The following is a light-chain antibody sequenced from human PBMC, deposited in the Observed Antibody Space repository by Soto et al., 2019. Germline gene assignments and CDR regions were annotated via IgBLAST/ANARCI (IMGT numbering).Light chain of an antibody. V-gene: IGLV1-40*01. Sequence: QSVLTQPPSVSGAPGQRVTISCTGSRSNIGAGYVVHWYQQLPGTAPKLLIYGNNNRPSGVPDRFSGSKSGTSASLGITGLQADEEADDYCQSYDSSLSGSYVFGTGTKLTVL. CDR2: GNN. CDR1: RSNIGAGYV. CDR3: QSYDSSLSGSYV. J-gene: IGLJ1*01.